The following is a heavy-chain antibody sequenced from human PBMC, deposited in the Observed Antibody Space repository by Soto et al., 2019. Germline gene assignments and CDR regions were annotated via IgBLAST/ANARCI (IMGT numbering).Heavy chain of an antibody. CDR1: GFTFSSYS. D-gene: IGHD4-17*01. CDR2: ISSSSSYI. CDR3: ARVPYGDYDDAFDI. V-gene: IGHV3-21*01. J-gene: IGHJ3*02. Sequence: EVQLVESGGGLVKPGGSLRLSCAASGFTFSSYSMNWVRQAPGKGLEWVSSISSSSSYIYYADSVKGRFTISRDNAKNSLYLQMNSLRAEDTAVYYCARVPYGDYDDAFDIWGQGTMVTVSS.